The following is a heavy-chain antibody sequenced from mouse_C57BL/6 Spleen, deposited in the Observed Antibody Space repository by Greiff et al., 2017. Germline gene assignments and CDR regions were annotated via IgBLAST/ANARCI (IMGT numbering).Heavy chain of an antibody. Sequence: QVQLQQPGAELVKPGASVKMSCKASGYTFTSYWINWVKQRPGQGLEWIGDIYPGSGSTTYNEKFKSKATLTVDTSSSTAYMQLSSLTSEDSAVYYCARSDGSSYAWFAYWGQGTLVTVSA. CDR1: GYTFTSYW. CDR3: ARSDGSSYAWFAY. J-gene: IGHJ3*01. CDR2: IYPGSGST. V-gene: IGHV1-55*01. D-gene: IGHD1-1*01.